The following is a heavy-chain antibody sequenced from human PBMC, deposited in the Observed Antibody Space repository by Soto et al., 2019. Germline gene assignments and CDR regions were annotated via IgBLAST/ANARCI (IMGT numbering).Heavy chain of an antibody. CDR2: ISKDGGDK. CDR3: AKDGYKYKYYSDY. J-gene: IGHJ4*02. CDR1: GFSFSRYG. V-gene: IGHV3-30*18. Sequence: QVQLVESGGGVVQPGGSLRLSCAASGFSFSRYGIHWVRQAPGKGLEWVAVISKDGGDKEYAESVKGRCTISRENSKSTVYLQMNSLRVEDTAVYYCAKDGYKYKYYSDYWGQGTLVTVS. D-gene: IGHD5-18*01.